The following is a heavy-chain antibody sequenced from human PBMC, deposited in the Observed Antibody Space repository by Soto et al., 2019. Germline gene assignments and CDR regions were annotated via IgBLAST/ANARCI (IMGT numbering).Heavy chain of an antibody. V-gene: IGHV3-23*01. D-gene: IGHD1-26*01. Sequence: EVQLLESGGGLVQPGGSLRLSCAASGFTFSSYAMRWVRQAPVKGLGWVSAISGSGGSTYYADSVKGRFTISSDNSKNTLYLQMNSLRAEDTAVYYCARRGSGSYYDYWGQGTLVTVSS. CDR3: ARRGSGSYYDY. CDR2: ISGSGGST. CDR1: GFTFSSYA. J-gene: IGHJ4*02.